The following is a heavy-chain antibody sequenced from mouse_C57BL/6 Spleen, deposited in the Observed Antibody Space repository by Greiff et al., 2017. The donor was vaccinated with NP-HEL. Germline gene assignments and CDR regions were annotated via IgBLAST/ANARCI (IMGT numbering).Heavy chain of an antibody. D-gene: IGHD1-2*01. CDR3: ARKAITTADY. CDR1: GYTFTSYW. CDR2: IDPSDSYT. Sequence: VQLQPGAELVRPGTSVKLSCKASGYTFTSYWMHWVKQRPGQGLEWIGVIDPSDSYTNYNQKFKGKATLTVDTSSSTAYMQLSSLTSEDSAVYYCARKAITTADYWGQGTTLTVSS. J-gene: IGHJ2*01. V-gene: IGHV1-59*01.